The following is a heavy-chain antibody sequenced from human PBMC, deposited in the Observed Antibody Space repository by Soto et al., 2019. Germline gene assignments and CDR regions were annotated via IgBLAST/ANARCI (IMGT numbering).Heavy chain of an antibody. CDR3: ARDLYSGSYYYYYGMDV. Sequence: GASVKVSCKASGYTFTSYAMHLVRPAPGQRLEWMGWINAGNGNTKYSQKFQGRVTITRDTSASTAYMELSSLRSEDTAVYYCARDLYSGSYYYYYGMDVWGQGTTVTVSS. CDR2: INAGNGNT. D-gene: IGHD1-26*01. J-gene: IGHJ6*02. CDR1: GYTFTSYA. V-gene: IGHV1-3*01.